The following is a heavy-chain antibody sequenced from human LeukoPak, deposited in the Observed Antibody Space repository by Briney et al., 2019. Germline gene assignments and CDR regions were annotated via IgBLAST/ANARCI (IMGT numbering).Heavy chain of an antibody. Sequence: GGSLRLSCAASGFPFSSYGMHWVRQAPGKGLEWVAVISYDGSNKYYADSVKGRFTISRDNSKNTLYLQMNSLRAEDTAVYYCAKVWQQLVSYFDYWGQGTLVTVSS. CDR3: AKVWQQLVSYFDY. V-gene: IGHV3-30*18. CDR1: GFPFSSYG. J-gene: IGHJ4*02. CDR2: ISYDGSNK. D-gene: IGHD6-13*01.